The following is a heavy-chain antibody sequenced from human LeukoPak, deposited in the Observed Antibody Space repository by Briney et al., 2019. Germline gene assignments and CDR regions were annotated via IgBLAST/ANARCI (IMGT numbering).Heavy chain of an antibody. CDR2: IHDSGST. V-gene: IGHV4-59*08. D-gene: IGHD3-10*01. Sequence: PSETLSLTCAVSGGSIGSYYWSWIRQPPGKALEWIGYIHDSGSTKYNPSLKSRVTMSVDTSRNHLSLKLSSVTAADTAVYYCARRVFASGRQDYWGQGTLVTVSS. CDR1: GGSIGSYY. J-gene: IGHJ4*02. CDR3: ARRVFASGRQDY.